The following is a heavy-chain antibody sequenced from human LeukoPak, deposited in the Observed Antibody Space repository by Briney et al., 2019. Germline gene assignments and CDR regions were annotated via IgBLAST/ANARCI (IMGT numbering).Heavy chain of an antibody. CDR3: ARDLSNSRIGPFDY. D-gene: IGHD2/OR15-2a*01. CDR2: ISYDGSNK. CDR1: GFTFSSYG. Sequence: GGSLRLSCAASGFTFSSYGMHWVRQAPGKGLEWVAVISYDGSNKYYADSVKGRFTISRDNAKNSLYLQMNSLRAEDTAEYYCARDLSNSRIGPFDYWGQGTLVTVSS. V-gene: IGHV3-30*03. J-gene: IGHJ4*02.